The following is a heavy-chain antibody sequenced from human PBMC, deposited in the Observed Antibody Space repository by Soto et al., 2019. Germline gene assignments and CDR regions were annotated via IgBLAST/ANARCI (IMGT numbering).Heavy chain of an antibody. V-gene: IGHV3-21*01. D-gene: IGHD5-18*01. CDR1: GFTFSSYS. J-gene: IGHJ5*02. CDR3: ARAAEAAVDTAMDNWFDT. CDR2: ISSSSSYI. Sequence: GGSLRLSCAASGFTFSSYSMNWVRQAPGKGLEWVSSISSSSSYIYYADSVKGRFTISRDNAKNSLYLQMNSLRAEDTAVYYCARAAEAAVDTAMDNWFDTWGQGTLVTVSS.